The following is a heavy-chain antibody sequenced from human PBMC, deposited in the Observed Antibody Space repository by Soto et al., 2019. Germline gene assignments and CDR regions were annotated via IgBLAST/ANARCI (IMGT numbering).Heavy chain of an antibody. D-gene: IGHD3-10*01. CDR1: GFTFSSYA. J-gene: IGHJ6*02. V-gene: IGHV3-30*18. CDR2: ISYEGSNK. Sequence: QVQLVESGGGVVQPGRSLRLSCATSGFTFSSYAMHWVRQAPGKGLEWVAVISYEGSNKKYADSVKGRFTMSRDNSNNTXYXPMNSLRAEDTAVYYCTKDLRGYYYGSGSYHYGMDVWGQGTTVTVSS. CDR3: TKDLRGYYYGSGSYHYGMDV.